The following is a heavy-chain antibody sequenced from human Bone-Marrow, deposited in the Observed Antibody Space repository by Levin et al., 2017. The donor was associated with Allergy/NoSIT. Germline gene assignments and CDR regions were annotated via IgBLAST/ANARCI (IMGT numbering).Heavy chain of an antibody. CDR2: ISYDGSNK. V-gene: IGHV3-30*18. D-gene: IGHD2-21*02. Sequence: SCAASGFTFSSYGMHWVRQAPGKGLEWVAVISYDGSNKYYADSVKGRFTISRDNSKNTLYLQMNSLRAEDTAVYYCAKDLGGGDYHSGYFDLWGRGTLVTVSS. J-gene: IGHJ2*01. CDR3: AKDLGGGDYHSGYFDL. CDR1: GFTFSSYG.